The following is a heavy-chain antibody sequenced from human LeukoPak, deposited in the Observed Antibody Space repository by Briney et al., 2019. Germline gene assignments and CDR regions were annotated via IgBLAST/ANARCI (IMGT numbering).Heavy chain of an antibody. CDR2: IKSKTGGGTT. Sequence: TAGGSLRLSCVGSGFTFSNAWMSWVRQAPGKGLEWVGRIKSKTGGGTTDYAAPVKGRFTISRDDSKNTLYLQMNSLKTEDTAVYYCGNWGSIGGRFDYWGQGTLVTVSS. J-gene: IGHJ4*02. CDR1: GFTFSNAW. D-gene: IGHD3-10*01. V-gene: IGHV3-15*01. CDR3: GNWGSIGGRFDY.